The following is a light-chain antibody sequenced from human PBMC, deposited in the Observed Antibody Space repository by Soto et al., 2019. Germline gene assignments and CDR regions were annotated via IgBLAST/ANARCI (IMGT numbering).Light chain of an antibody. Sequence: QSALTQPASVSGSPGQSITISCTGSSSDVGAYIYVSWYQQHPGKAPKLIIYDINNRPSGLSNRFSGSKSGNTASLTISGLQAEDEADYYCVSYTTLPTYVFGTGTKLTVL. CDR1: SSDVGAYIY. V-gene: IGLV2-14*01. J-gene: IGLJ1*01. CDR3: VSYTTLPTYV. CDR2: DIN.